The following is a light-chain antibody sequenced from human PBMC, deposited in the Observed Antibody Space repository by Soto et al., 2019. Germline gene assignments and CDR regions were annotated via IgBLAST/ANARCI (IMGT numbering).Light chain of an antibody. Sequence: EIVMTQSPDTLSVSPGERVTLSCRASQSVSSDLAWYQQKPGQAPRLLIYGASTRATDIAARFSGSGSGTEFTLTISSLQSEDFATYYCLQDFKYPRTFGQGTKVEIK. V-gene: IGKV3-15*01. CDR1: QSVSSD. J-gene: IGKJ1*01. CDR2: GAS. CDR3: LQDFKYPRT.